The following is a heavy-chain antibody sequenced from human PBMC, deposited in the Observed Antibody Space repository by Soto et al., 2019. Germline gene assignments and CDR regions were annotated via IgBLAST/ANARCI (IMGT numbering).Heavy chain of an antibody. Sequence: GGSLRLSCVGSGFTFSSYSMNWVRQAPGKGLEWVSSISSSSSYIYYADSVKGRFTISRDNAKNSLYLQMNSLRAEDTAVYYCARTQYNWNDRAAFDIWGQGTMVTVSS. D-gene: IGHD1-1*01. CDR2: ISSSSSYI. CDR1: GFTFSSYS. CDR3: ARTQYNWNDRAAFDI. J-gene: IGHJ3*02. V-gene: IGHV3-21*01.